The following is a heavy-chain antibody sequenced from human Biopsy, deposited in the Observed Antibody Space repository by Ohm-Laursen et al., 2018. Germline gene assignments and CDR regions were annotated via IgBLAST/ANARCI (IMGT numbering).Heavy chain of an antibody. V-gene: IGHV4-38-2*01. Sequence: TLSLTCAVSGYSISSDYRWGWIRQAPGKTLEWLGHIFKDGNTHYNPPPRSSLINSIDTSKNQLSLMMTSVSGADTAVYFCARVGSGWAPFDKWGPGTLVTVSS. CDR2: IFKDGNT. CDR1: GYSISSDYR. J-gene: IGHJ4*02. CDR3: ARVGSGWAPFDK. D-gene: IGHD6-19*01.